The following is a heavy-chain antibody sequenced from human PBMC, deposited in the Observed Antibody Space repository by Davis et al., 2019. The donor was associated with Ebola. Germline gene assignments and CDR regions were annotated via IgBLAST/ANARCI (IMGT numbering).Heavy chain of an antibody. CDR1: GFAFSSYV. CDR2: ISHDGTIT. V-gene: IGHV3-74*01. D-gene: IGHD3-22*01. J-gene: IGHJ3*02. CDR3: AKEGYDSSLGAFDI. Sequence: GESLKISCAASGFAFSSYVMHWVRQAPGKGLVWVSRISHDGTITTYADSVRGRFTVSRDNAQNTLYLQMNSLRAEDTAVYYCAKEGYDSSLGAFDIWGQGTMVTVSS.